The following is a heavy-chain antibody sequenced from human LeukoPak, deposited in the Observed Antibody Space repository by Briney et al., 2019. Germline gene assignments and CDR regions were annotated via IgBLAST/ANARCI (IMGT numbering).Heavy chain of an antibody. CDR1: GYTFTSYF. V-gene: IGHV1-46*01. D-gene: IGHD5-24*01. CDR3: ARDLDRDGYNTLGFDY. Sequence: ASVQVSCTASGYTFTSYFMHWVRQAPGQGLEWMGIINPRGGSANYAQKFQGRVTMTRDTSTSTVYMELSSLRSDDTAVYYCARDLDRDGYNTLGFDYWGQGTLVTVSS. CDR2: INPRGGSA. J-gene: IGHJ4*02.